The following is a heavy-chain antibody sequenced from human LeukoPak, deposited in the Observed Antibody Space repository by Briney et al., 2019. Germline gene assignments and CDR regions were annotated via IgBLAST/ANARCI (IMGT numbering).Heavy chain of an antibody. V-gene: IGHV3-53*04. CDR3: ELWFRELVVDY. D-gene: IGHD3-10*01. CDR1: GFTVSSNY. CDR2: LYSDGST. J-gene: IGHJ4*02. Sequence: GGSLRLSCVASGFTVSSNYMSWVRQAPGKGLEWVSILYSDGSTYYADSVKGRFTISRHNSENTLYLQMDSLRPEDTALYYCELWFRELVVDYWGQGTLVTVSS.